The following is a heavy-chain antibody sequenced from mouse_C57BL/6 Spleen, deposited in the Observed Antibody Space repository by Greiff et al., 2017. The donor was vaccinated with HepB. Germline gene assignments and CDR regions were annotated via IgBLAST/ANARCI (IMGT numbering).Heavy chain of an antibody. D-gene: IGHD1-1*01. CDR1: GFTFTDYY. V-gene: IGHV7-3*01. J-gene: IGHJ1*03. CDR2: FRNKANGYTT. CDR3: ARYETTVVATNWYFDV. Sequence: EVKLVESGGGLVQPGGSLSLTCAASGFTFTDYYMSWGRQPPGKALEWLGFFRNKANGYTTEYSASVKGRFNISRDNSQSILYLQMNVLRAEDSATYYCARYETTVVATNWYFDVWGTGTTVTVSS.